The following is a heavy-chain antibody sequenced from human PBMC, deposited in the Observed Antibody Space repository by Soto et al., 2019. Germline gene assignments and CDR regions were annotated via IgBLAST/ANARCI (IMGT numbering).Heavy chain of an antibody. D-gene: IGHD4-17*01. CDR2: ISYDGSNK. V-gene: IGHV3-30*18. Sequence: GGSLRLSCAASGFTFSSYGMHWVRQAPGKGLEWVAVISYDGSNKYYADSVKGRFTISRDNSKNTLYLQMNSLRAEDTAVYYCAKDPYGDYNYYYYMDVWGKGTTVTVSS. CDR3: AKDPYGDYNYYYYMDV. CDR1: GFTFSSYG. J-gene: IGHJ6*03.